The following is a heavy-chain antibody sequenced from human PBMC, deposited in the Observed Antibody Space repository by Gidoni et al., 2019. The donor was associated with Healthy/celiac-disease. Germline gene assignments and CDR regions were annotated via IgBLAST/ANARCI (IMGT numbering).Heavy chain of an antibody. V-gene: IGHV3-33*01. CDR2: IWYDGSNK. D-gene: IGHD3-10*01. CDR3: ARDRGITMVRGEGPALDY. Sequence: QVQLVESGGGVVQPGRSLRLSCAPSGFTFSTYVMHWVRQAPGKGLEWVAGIWYDGSNKYYADAVKGRFTISRDNSKNTLYLQMNSLRAEDTAVYYCARDRGITMVRGEGPALDYWGQGTLVTVSS. CDR1: GFTFSTYV. J-gene: IGHJ4*02.